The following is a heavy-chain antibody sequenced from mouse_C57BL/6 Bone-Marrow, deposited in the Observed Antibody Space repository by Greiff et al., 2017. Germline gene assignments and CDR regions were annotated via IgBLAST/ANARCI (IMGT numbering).Heavy chain of an antibody. J-gene: IGHJ2*01. V-gene: IGHV5-12*01. CDR2: ISNGGGST. CDR1: LFTFSDYY. Sequence: EVMLVDPVLVFFPPFLSLKLSFASSLFTFSDYYMYWVRQTPEKRLEWVAYISNGGGSTYYPDTVKGRFTISRDNAKNTLYLQMSRLKSEDTAMYYCARRGDPYYFDYWGQGTTLTVSS. CDR3: ARRGDPYYFDY. D-gene: IGHD2-13*01.